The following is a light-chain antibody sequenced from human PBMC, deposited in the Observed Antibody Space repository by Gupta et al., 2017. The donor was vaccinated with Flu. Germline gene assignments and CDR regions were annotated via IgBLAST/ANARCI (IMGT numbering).Light chain of an antibody. V-gene: IGKV3-20*01. CDR1: QSVSSIF. CDR2: GAS. Sequence: EIVFTQSPDTLSLSPGEGATLSCRATQSVSSIFLAWYQQKPGQAPRLLIYGASTRATGIPDRFSGSGSGTDFTLTISILEPEDFAVYCCQQYCRSPHTFGQGTKLEIK. CDR3: QQYCRSPHT. J-gene: IGKJ2*01.